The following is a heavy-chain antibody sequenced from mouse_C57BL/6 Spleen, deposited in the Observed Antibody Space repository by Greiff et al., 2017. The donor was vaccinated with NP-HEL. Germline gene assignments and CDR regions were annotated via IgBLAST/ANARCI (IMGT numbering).Heavy chain of an antibody. V-gene: IGHV1-54*01. CDR1: GYAFTNYL. CDR2: INPGSGGT. CDR3: AREGGYGYDGFAY. D-gene: IGHD2-2*01. J-gene: IGHJ3*01. Sequence: QVQLQQSGAELVRPGTSVKVSCKASGYAFTNYLIEWVKQRPGQGLEWIGVINPGSGGTNYNEKFKGKATLTADKSSSTAYMQLSSLTSEDSAVYFCAREGGYGYDGFAYWGQGTLVTVSA.